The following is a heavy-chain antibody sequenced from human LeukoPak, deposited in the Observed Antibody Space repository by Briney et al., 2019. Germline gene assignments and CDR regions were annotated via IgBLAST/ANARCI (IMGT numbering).Heavy chain of an antibody. CDR2: ISSNSNYI. V-gene: IGHV3-21*01. CDR1: GFTFSSYA. J-gene: IGHJ4*02. Sequence: GGSLRLSCAASGFTFSSYAMTWVRQAPGKGLEWVSSISSNSNYIYYADSVKGRFTISRDTAKNSLFLQMNSLRAEDTAVYYCARDLGTGIADTIDYWGQGTLVTVSS. CDR3: ARDLGTGIADTIDY. D-gene: IGHD6-13*01.